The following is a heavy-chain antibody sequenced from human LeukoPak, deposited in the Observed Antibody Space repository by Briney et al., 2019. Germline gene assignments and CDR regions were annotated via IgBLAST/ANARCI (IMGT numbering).Heavy chain of an antibody. D-gene: IGHD3-22*01. CDR2: ISYDGSNK. Sequence: PRRSLRLSCAPPGFTFSSYGMHWVRQAPGKGLEWVAVISYDGSNKYYADSVKGRFTISRDNSKNTLYLQMNSLRTEDTAIYYCAKEDVVVITIRYFQHWGQGTLVTVSS. CDR3: AKEDVVVITIRYFQH. V-gene: IGHV3-30*18. CDR1: GFTFSSYG. J-gene: IGHJ1*01.